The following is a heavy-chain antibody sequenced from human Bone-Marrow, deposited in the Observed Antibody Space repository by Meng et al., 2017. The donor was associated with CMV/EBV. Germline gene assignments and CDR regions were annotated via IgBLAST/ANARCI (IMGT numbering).Heavy chain of an antibody. CDR2: ISSSSSTI. Sequence: GESLKISCAASGFTFSDYYMSWIRQAPGKGLEWVSYISSSSSTIYYADSVKGRCTISRDNSKNTLYLQMNSLRAEDTAVYYCAKVYSNYLIYFDYWGQGTLVTVSS. J-gene: IGHJ4*02. CDR1: GFTFSDYY. D-gene: IGHD4-11*01. CDR3: AKVYSNYLIYFDY. V-gene: IGHV3-11*01.